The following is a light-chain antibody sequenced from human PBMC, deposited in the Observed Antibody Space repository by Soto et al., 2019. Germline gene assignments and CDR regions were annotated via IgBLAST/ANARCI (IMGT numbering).Light chain of an antibody. CDR1: QTVSFY. CDR3: QQRSNWPPFT. CDR2: DAS. V-gene: IGKV3-11*01. Sequence: EIVLTQSPATLSLSPGERATLSCRASQTVSFYLAWYPQKPGQAPRPLIYDASKMATVTPARFSGSGSGTDFTLTISSLDPEDFAVDYCQQRSNWPPFTLGPGTQVDIK. J-gene: IGKJ3*01.